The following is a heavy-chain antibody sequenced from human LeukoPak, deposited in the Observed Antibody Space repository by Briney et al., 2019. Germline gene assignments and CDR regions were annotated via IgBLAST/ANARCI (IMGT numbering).Heavy chain of an antibody. V-gene: IGHV3-13*01. CDR1: GFTFSSYD. CDR3: ARVDYDHNSSGYYYYLY. J-gene: IGHJ4*02. Sequence: GGSLRLSCAASGFTFSSYDMHWVRQATGKGLEWVSAIGTAGDTYYPGSVKGRFTISRENAKNSLYLQMNSLRAGDTAVYYCARVDYDHNSSGYYYYLYWGQGTLVTVSS. CDR2: IGTAGDT. D-gene: IGHD3-22*01.